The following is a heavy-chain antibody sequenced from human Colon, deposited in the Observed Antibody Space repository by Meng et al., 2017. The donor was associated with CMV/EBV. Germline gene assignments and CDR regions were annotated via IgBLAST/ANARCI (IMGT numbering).Heavy chain of an antibody. Sequence: QISLRRSGPLLLHPTQTLTLPCYILGFSLTAGEVGVGCIRQTPGKALEWLALVYWDDNNLFSLSMKNRLPITKDTSTNQVVLTLTNMDPVDTATYYCALTVGYTSGWYISYFDYWSQGTLVTVSS. V-gene: IGHV2-5*02. CDR1: GFSLTAGEVG. CDR2: VYWDDNN. D-gene: IGHD6-19*01. J-gene: IGHJ4*02. CDR3: ALTVGYTSGWYISYFDY.